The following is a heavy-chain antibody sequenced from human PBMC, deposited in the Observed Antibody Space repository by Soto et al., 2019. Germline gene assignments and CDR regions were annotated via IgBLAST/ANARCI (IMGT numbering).Heavy chain of an antibody. CDR2: INPSDSDT. D-gene: IGHD2-8*01. J-gene: IGHJ5*02. Sequence: PGEPLRISCKGSGYRFSDYSGGWVRQRTGKGLEWMGIINPSDSDTRYNPSFQGQGAMSAHKSISTAYLQWSSLKASDTAMYYCARLIGYCSNGVCYTNPNWFDPWAQGTQVTVSS. CDR3: ARLIGYCSNGVCYTNPNWFDP. V-gene: IGHV5-51*01. CDR1: GYRFSDYS.